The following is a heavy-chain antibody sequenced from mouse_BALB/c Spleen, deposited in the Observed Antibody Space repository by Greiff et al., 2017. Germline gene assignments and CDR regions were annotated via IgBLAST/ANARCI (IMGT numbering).Heavy chain of an antibody. CDR3: ARSGGYYGYWFAY. V-gene: IGHV14-3*02. D-gene: IGHD1-2*01. J-gene: IGHJ3*01. Sequence: EVKLQQSGAELVKPGASVKLSCTASGFNIKDTYMHWVKQRPEQGLEWIGRIDPANGNTKYDPKFQGKATITADTSSNTAYLQLSSLTSEDTAVYYCARSGGYYGYWFAYWGQGTLVTVSA. CDR1: GFNIKDTY. CDR2: IDPANGNT.